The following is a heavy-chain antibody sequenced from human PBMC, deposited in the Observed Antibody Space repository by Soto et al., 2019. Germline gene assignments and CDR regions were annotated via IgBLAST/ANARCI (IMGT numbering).Heavy chain of an antibody. D-gene: IGHD3-3*01. J-gene: IGHJ4*02. CDR1: GFTFSSYA. Sequence: VQLVESGGGVVQPGRSLRLSCAASGFTFSSYAMHWVRQAPGKGLEWVAVISYDGSNKYYADSVKGRFTISRDNSKNTLYLQMNSLRAEDTAVYYCARDTYYDFWSGYYHWGQGTLVTVSS. V-gene: IGHV3-30-3*01. CDR2: ISYDGSNK. CDR3: ARDTYYDFWSGYYH.